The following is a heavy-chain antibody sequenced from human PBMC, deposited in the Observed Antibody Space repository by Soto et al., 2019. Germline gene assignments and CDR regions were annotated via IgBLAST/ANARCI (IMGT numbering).Heavy chain of an antibody. V-gene: IGHV4-30-2*01. J-gene: IGHJ4*02. CDR3: ARAGDSSGPVALGY. D-gene: IGHD6-19*01. CDR1: GGSISSGGYS. CDR2: IYHSGST. Sequence: QLQLQESGSGLVKPSQTLSLTCAVPGGSISSGGYSWSWIRQPPGKGLEWIGYIYHSGSTYYNPSLKSRVTISVDRSKNQFSLKLSSVPAADTAVYYCARAGDSSGPVALGYWGQGTLVTVSS.